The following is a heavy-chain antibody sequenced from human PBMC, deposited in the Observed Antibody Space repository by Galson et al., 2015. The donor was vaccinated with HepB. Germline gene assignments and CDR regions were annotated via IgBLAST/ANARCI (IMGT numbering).Heavy chain of an antibody. Sequence: ETLSLTCAVYGGSFSGYYWNWIRQPPGRGLEWIGEINHSGITIYNPSLKSRVTISVDTSKNQFSLKLSSVTAADTAIYYCARSRLVTAHHWFDPWGQGTLVTVSS. V-gene: IGHV4-34*01. CDR1: GGSFSGYY. J-gene: IGHJ5*02. CDR2: INHSGIT. CDR3: ARSRLVTAHHWFDP. D-gene: IGHD3-16*02.